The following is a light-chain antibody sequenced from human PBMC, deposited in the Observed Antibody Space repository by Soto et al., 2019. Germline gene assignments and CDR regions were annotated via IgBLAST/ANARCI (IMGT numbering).Light chain of an antibody. J-gene: IGKJ2*01. Sequence: EIVLTQSPGTLSLSPGERATLSCRASQSVTSTYLGWYQQKPGQAPRLLIYGASSRATGIPDRFSGSGSGTDFTLSISRLEREEFAVYFCHQYSSSPYTFGQGTRLEIK. CDR1: QSVTSTY. V-gene: IGKV3-20*01. CDR2: GAS. CDR3: HQYSSSPYT.